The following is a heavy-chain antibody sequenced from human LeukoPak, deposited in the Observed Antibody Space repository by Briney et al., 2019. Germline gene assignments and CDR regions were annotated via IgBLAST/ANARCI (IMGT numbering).Heavy chain of an antibody. CDR1: GFTFSSYA. CDR2: ISGSGIST. D-gene: IGHD6-13*01. Sequence: GGSLRLSCAASGFTFSSYAMSWVRQAPGKGLEWVSGISGSGISTLYADSVQGRFIISRDNSNNTLYLEMNNLRAEDTAVYYCAKDRLKGIAAAGTGWFDSWGQGALVTVSS. J-gene: IGHJ5*01. V-gene: IGHV3-23*01. CDR3: AKDRLKGIAAAGTGWFDS.